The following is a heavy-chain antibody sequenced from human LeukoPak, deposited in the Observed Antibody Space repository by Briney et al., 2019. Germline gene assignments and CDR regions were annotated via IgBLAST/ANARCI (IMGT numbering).Heavy chain of an antibody. Sequence: QTGGSLRLSCEASGFTFRNYGVHWVSQAPGKGLEWVAVISYDGGHQYSADSVKGRFTLSRDNSKNTVYLHLNSLRAEDTAVYYCAKDRRMMSAYYGMDVWGQGTPVTVSS. CDR2: ISYDGGHQ. V-gene: IGHV3-30*18. CDR1: GFTFRNYG. CDR3: AKDRRMMSAYYGMDV. J-gene: IGHJ6*02. D-gene: IGHD3-16*01.